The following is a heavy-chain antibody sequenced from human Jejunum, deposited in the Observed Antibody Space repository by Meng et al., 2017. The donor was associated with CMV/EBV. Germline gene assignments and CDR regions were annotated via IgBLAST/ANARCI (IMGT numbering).Heavy chain of an antibody. Sequence: HVALRMWRLSLLKPSVTLARTCGVYGGSFSSYYWSWIRQPPGKGLEWIAEINHSGSTNYNPSLKSRVTISLDTSNSHFSLKLTSVTAADTAVYFCARGGGDPIRGVLPFDYWGQGTLVTVSS. V-gene: IGHV4-34*01. J-gene: IGHJ4*02. D-gene: IGHD2-21*01. CDR1: GGSFSSYY. CDR2: INHSGST. CDR3: ARGGGDPIRGVLPFDY.